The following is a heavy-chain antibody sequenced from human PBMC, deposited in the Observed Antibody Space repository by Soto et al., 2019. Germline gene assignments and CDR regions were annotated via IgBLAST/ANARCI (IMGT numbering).Heavy chain of an antibody. Sequence: ASVKVSCKASGYTFTSYGISWVRQAPGQGLEWMGWISAYNGNTKYAQKLQGRVTMTTDTSTSTAYMELSSLRSEDTAVYYCEIMYSSGWYYAFDIWGQGTMVTVSS. CDR1: GYTFTSYG. J-gene: IGHJ3*02. V-gene: IGHV1-18*01. CDR2: ISAYNGNT. D-gene: IGHD6-19*01. CDR3: EIMYSSGWYYAFDI.